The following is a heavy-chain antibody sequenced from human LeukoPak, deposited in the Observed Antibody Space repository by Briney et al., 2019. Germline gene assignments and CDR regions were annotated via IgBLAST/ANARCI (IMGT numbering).Heavy chain of an antibody. D-gene: IGHD3-3*01. V-gene: IGHV4-34*01. CDR2: INHSGST. CDR3: ARGIYDFWSGPAFNWFDP. J-gene: IGHJ5*02. Sequence: SETLSLTCAVYGGSFSGYYWSWIRQPPGKGLEGIGEINHSGSTNYNPSLKSRVTISVDTSENQFSLKLSSVTAADTAVYYCARGIYDFWSGPAFNWFDPWGQGTLVTVSS. CDR1: GGSFSGYY.